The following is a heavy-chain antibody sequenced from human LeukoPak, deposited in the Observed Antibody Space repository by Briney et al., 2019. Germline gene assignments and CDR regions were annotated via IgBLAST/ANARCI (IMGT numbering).Heavy chain of an antibody. D-gene: IGHD5-12*01. CDR1: GGSISNYY. CDR2: IYHSGST. J-gene: IGHJ4*02. V-gene: IGHV4-59*01. Sequence: TSETLSLTCTVSGGSISNYYWSRIRQPPGKGLEWIGYIYHSGSTNYNPSLKSRVTISVDTSKNQFSLRLSSVTAADTAVYYCARDGYSGNDGLWGQGTLVTVSS. CDR3: ARDGYSGNDGL.